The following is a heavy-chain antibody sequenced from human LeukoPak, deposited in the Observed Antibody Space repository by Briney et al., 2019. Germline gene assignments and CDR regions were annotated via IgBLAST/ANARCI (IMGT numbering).Heavy chain of an antibody. V-gene: IGHV3-11*01. CDR3: ARDPLRMAAGTDY. CDR2: ISGRGTTI. J-gene: IGHJ4*02. D-gene: IGHD5-24*01. Sequence: GGSLRLSCTASGFTFSDYYMSWIRQAPGKGLEWVSYISGRGTTIYQADSVRGRFTVSRDNAKNSLYLQMNSLRAEDTAVYYCARDPLRMAAGTDYWGQGALVTVSS. CDR1: GFTFSDYY.